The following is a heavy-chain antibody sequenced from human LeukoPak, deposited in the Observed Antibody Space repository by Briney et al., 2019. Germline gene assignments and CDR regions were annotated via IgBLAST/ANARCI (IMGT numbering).Heavy chain of an antibody. V-gene: IGHV4-38-2*02. CDR1: GYSISSGYY. D-gene: IGHD3-10*01. CDR3: ARENVLLWFGESRYNWFDP. Sequence: SETLSLTCTVSGYSISSGYYWGWLRQPPGKGLEWIGSIYHSGSTYYNPSLKSRVTISVDTSKNQFSLKLSSVTAADTAVYYCARENVLLWFGESRYNWFDPWGQGTLVTVSS. J-gene: IGHJ5*02. CDR2: IYHSGST.